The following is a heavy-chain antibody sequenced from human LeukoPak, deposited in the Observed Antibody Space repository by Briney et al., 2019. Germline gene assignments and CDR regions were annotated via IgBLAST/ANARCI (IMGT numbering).Heavy chain of an antibody. Sequence: KPSETLSLTCTVSGGSISSYYWSWIRQPPGKGLEWIGYIYYSGSTNYNPSLKSRVTISVDTSKNQFSLKLSSVTAADTAVYYCARLNDYSNYGGGDIWGQGTMVTVSS. CDR3: ARLNDYSNYGGGDI. CDR2: IYYSGST. V-gene: IGHV4-59*08. J-gene: IGHJ3*02. D-gene: IGHD4-11*01. CDR1: GGSISSYY.